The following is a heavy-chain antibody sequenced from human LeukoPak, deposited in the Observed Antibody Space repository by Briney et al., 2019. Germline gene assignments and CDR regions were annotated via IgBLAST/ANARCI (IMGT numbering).Heavy chain of an antibody. V-gene: IGHV3-23*01. J-gene: IGHJ4*02. Sequence: GGSLRLSCAASGFTITGHTMTWLRQAPGKGLEWVSIIGGRDDRTYYAGSVQGRFTISRDNSKNILYLQMNSLRAEDTAVYYCAKDPNPFYDFWSGYKWGQGTLVTVSS. D-gene: IGHD3-3*01. CDR3: AKDPNPFYDFWSGYK. CDR1: GFTITGHT. CDR2: IGGRDDRT.